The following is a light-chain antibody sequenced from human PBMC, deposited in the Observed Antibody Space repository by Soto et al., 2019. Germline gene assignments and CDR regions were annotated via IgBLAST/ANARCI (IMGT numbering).Light chain of an antibody. Sequence: SYELTQPPSVSVSPGQTASITCSGEKLGDKYACWYQQKPGQSPVLVIYQDSKRPSGIPERFSGSNSGNTATLTISGTQAMDEADYYCQAWDSSPVFGGGTKLTVL. CDR3: QAWDSSPV. CDR1: KLGDKY. J-gene: IGLJ2*01. V-gene: IGLV3-1*01. CDR2: QDS.